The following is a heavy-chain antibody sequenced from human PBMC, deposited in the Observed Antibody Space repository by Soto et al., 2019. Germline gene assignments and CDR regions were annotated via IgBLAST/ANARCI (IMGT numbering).Heavy chain of an antibody. D-gene: IGHD4-17*01. CDR3: ARHTTVTSIDY. CDR2: ISYSGST. J-gene: IGHJ4*02. CDR1: GGSVSGGSFY. Sequence: SETLSLTCTVSGGSVSGGSFYWSWIRQPPGKGLEWIGYISYSGSTNYTPSLKSRVTISSDTSNNQFSLKMSSVTAADTAIYYCARHTTVTSIDYWGRGTLVTVSS. V-gene: IGHV4-61*01.